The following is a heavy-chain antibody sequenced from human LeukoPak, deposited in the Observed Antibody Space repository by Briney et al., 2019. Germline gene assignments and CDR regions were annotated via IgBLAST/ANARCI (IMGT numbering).Heavy chain of an antibody. CDR3: ARDHRRRSYYDFWSGYFDAFDI. CDR1: GYSISSGYY. J-gene: IGHJ3*02. V-gene: IGHV4-38-2*02. CDR2: IYHSGST. Sequence: SETLSLTCTVSGYSISSGYYWGWIRQPPGKGLEWIGSIYHSGSTYYNPSLKSRVTISVDTSKNQFSLKLSSVTAADTAVYYCARDHRRRSYYDFWSGYFDAFDIWGQGTMVTVSS. D-gene: IGHD3-3*01.